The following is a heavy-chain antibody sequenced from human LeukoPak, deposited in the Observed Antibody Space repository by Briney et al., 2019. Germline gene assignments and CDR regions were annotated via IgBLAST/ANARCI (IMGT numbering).Heavy chain of an antibody. CDR1: GFTFSSYS. CDR2: ISSSSSYI. Sequence: PGGSLRLSCAASGFTFSSYSMNWVCQAPGKGLEWVSSISSSSSYIYYADSVKGRFTISRDNAKNSLYLQMNSLRAEDTAVYYCARDAPDVDTAMVKYFDYWGQGTLVTVSS. D-gene: IGHD5-18*01. J-gene: IGHJ4*02. V-gene: IGHV3-21*01. CDR3: ARDAPDVDTAMVKYFDY.